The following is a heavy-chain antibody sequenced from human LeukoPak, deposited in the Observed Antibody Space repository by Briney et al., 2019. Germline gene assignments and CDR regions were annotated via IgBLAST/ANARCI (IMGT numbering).Heavy chain of an antibody. J-gene: IGHJ4*02. CDR3: AREYESSGWYSKGSFDY. Sequence: PSGTLSLTCAVSSDSISSNNWWNWVRQPPGKGLEWIGEIYHSRITEYNPSLRSRVTISVDKSKNQFSLKLNSVTAADTAVYYCAREYESSGWYSKGSFDYWGQGILVTVSS. CDR1: SDSISSNNW. CDR2: IYHSRIT. V-gene: IGHV4-4*02. D-gene: IGHD6-19*01.